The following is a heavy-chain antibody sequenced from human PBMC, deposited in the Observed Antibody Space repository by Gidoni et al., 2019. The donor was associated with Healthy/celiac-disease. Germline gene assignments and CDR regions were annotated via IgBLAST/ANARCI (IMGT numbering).Heavy chain of an antibody. J-gene: IGHJ6*03. Sequence: QVQLVQSGAEVKKPGSSVKVSCKASGGTFSSYAISWVRQAPGQWIEWMGGIIPIFGTANHAQKFQGRVTITADKSTSTAYMELSSLRSEDTAVYYCAVLTYYYDSSGYIEGDYYYMDVWGKGTTVTVSS. CDR3: AVLTYYYDSSGYIEGDYYYMDV. CDR2: IIPIFGTA. V-gene: IGHV1-69*06. D-gene: IGHD3-22*01. CDR1: GGTFSSYA.